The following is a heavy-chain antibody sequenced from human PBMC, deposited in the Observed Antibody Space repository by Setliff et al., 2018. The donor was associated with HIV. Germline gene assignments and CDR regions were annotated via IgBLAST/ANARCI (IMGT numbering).Heavy chain of an antibody. J-gene: IGHJ3*02. Sequence: PSETLSLTCTVSGGSISSSSYYWGWIRQPPGKGLEWIGSIYYSGSTYYNPSLKSRVTISVDTSKNQFSLKVYSVTAADTAVYYCARGCSSTSCYASAFDIWGQGTMVTVSS. CDR3: ARGCSSTSCYASAFDI. D-gene: IGHD2-2*01. CDR1: GGSISSSSYY. CDR2: IYYSGST. V-gene: IGHV4-39*07.